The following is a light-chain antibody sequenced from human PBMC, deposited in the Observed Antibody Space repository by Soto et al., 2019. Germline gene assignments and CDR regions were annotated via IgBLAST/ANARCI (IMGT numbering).Light chain of an antibody. CDR2: AVS. CDR3: SSYTSYSPYV. Sequence: QSALTQPASVSGSPGQSITISCTGTSSDVVAYNYVSWYQQHPGKAPKLIIYAVSKRPSGVSNRFSGSKSGNTASLTISGLQAEDEADYYCSSYTSYSPYVFGTGTKLTVL. J-gene: IGLJ1*01. V-gene: IGLV2-14*01. CDR1: SSDVVAYNY.